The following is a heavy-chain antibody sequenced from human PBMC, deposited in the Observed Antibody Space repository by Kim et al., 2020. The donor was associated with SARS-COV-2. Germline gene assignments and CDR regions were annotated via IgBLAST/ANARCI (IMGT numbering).Heavy chain of an antibody. CDR3: ARDPMICSGGSCYYPHFDY. D-gene: IGHD2-15*01. CDR2: INHSGST. J-gene: IGHJ4*02. Sequence: SETLSLTCAVYGGSFSGYYWSWIRQPPGKGLEWIGEINHSGSTNYNPSLKSRVTISVDTSKNQFSLKLSSVTAADTAVYYCARDPMICSGGSCYYPHFDYWGQGTLVTVSS. V-gene: IGHV4-34*01. CDR1: GGSFSGYY.